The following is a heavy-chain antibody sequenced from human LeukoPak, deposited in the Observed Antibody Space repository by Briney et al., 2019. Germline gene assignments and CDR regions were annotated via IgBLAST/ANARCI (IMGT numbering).Heavy chain of an antibody. V-gene: IGHV3-30*18. CDR2: ISYDGSNK. J-gene: IGHJ5*02. D-gene: IGHD3-22*01. CDR3: AKDHYDSSGYYPNWFDP. Sequence: PGGSLRLSCAASGFTFSSYGMHWVRQAPGKGLEWVAVISYDGSNKYYADSVKGRFTISRDNSKNTLYLQMNSLRAEDTAVYYCAKDHYDSSGYYPNWFDPWGQGTLVTVSS. CDR1: GFTFSSYG.